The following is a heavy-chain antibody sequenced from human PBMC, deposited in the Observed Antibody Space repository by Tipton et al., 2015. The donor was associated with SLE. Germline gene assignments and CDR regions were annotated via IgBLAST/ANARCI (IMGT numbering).Heavy chain of an antibody. CDR3: ARFERIMIQFGGVTITPGGVDY. Sequence: TLSLTCTVSGFSFSSYHWGWIRQPPGKGLEWIGSIFYSGSTSYNPSLQSRVTISVDTSKNQFSLKLASVTAADPAMYYCARFERIMIQFGGVTITPGGVDYWGQGTLVTVS. V-gene: IGHV4-39*01. CDR2: IFYSGST. J-gene: IGHJ4*02. CDR1: GFSFSSYH. D-gene: IGHD3-16*01.